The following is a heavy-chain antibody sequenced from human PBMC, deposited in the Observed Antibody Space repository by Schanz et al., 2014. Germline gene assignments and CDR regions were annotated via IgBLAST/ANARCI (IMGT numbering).Heavy chain of an antibody. CDR2: IKSDGSST. V-gene: IGHV3-74*02. J-gene: IGHJ4*02. CDR3: ARDHTTESYYSAGPPIDY. CDR1: GFSVGNKY. Sequence: EVHLVESGGGLVQPGGSLRLSCAASGFSVGNKYMNWVRQAPGKGLEWVSRIKSDGSSTSYADSVKGRFTISRDNSKNTLYLQMNSLRAEDTAVYYCARDHTTESYYSAGPPIDYWGQGTLLTVSS. D-gene: IGHD1-26*01.